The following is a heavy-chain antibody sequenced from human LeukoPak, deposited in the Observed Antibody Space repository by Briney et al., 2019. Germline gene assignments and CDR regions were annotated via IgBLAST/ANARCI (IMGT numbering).Heavy chain of an antibody. CDR3: AKGGSRRDVLLWFGELFHY. CDR1: GFTFSSYS. D-gene: IGHD3-10*01. Sequence: GGSLRLSCAASGFTFSSYSMNWVRQAPGKGLEWVSYISSSSSTIYYADSVKGRFTISRDNSKNTLYLQMNSLRAEDTAVYYCAKGGSRRDVLLWFGELFHYWGQGTLVTVSS. J-gene: IGHJ4*02. CDR2: ISSSSSTI. V-gene: IGHV3-48*01.